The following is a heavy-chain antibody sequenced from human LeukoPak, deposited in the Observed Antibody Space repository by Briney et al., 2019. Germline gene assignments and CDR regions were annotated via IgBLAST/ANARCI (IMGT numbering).Heavy chain of an antibody. D-gene: IGHD5-12*01. Sequence: GGSLRLSCAASGFTFSDYYMSWIRQAPGKGLEWVSYISSSGSTIYYADSVKGRFTISRDNAKNSLYLQMDSLRAEDTAVYYCARDAVATMDFDYWGQGTLVTVSS. J-gene: IGHJ4*02. CDR1: GFTFSDYY. CDR2: ISSSGSTI. V-gene: IGHV3-11*04. CDR3: ARDAVATMDFDY.